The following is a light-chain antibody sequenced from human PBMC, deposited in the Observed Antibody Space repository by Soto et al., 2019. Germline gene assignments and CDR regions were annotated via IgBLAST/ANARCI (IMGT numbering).Light chain of an antibody. CDR1: SSNIGAGYA. Sequence: QSVLTQPPLVSGAPGQRVTISCTGSSSNIGAGYAVYWYQQLPGTAPKLLIYGNTNRPSGVPDRFSASKSGTSASLAITGLQTEDEADYYCQSYGSSLSGVVFGGGTKLTVL. V-gene: IGLV1-40*01. CDR2: GNT. CDR3: QSYGSSLSGVV. J-gene: IGLJ3*02.